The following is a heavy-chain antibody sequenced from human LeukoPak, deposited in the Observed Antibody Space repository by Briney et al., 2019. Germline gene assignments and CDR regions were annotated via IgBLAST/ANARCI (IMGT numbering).Heavy chain of an antibody. J-gene: IGHJ4*02. CDR1: GFTLSSYG. V-gene: IGHV3-33*06. CDR3: AKVRGIAARPDLYYFDY. Sequence: GGSLRLSCAASGFTLSSYGMHWVRQAPGKGLEWVAVIWYDGSNKYYADSVKGRFTISRDNSKNTLYLQMNSLRAEDTAVYYCAKVRGIAARPDLYYFDYWGQGTLVTVSS. D-gene: IGHD6-6*01. CDR2: IWYDGSNK.